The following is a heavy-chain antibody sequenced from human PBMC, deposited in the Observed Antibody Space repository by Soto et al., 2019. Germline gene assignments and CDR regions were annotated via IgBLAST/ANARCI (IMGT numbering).Heavy chain of an antibody. V-gene: IGHV1-69*12. D-gene: IGHD4-17*01. CDR3: ARDREGYDYGDYYGDY. J-gene: IGHJ4*02. CDR1: GGTFSSYA. Sequence: QVQLVQSGAEVKKPGSSVKVSCKASGGTFSSYAISWVRQAPGQGLEWMGGIIPIFGTANYAQKFQGRVTITADESTSTAYMELSSLRSEDTAVYYCARDREGYDYGDYYGDYWGQGTMVTVSS. CDR2: IIPIFGTA.